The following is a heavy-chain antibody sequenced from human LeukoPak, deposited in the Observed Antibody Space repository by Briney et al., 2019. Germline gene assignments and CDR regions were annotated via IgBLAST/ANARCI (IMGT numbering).Heavy chain of an antibody. D-gene: IGHD3-10*01. Sequence: GGSLGLSCAASGFTFNNYAMSWVRQAPGKGLEWVSVISGSGGDTYYADSVKGRFTISRDNSKNTLYLQMDSLRAEDTALYYCAKSSRVRDSEFQFYYYMDVWGKGTTVTVSS. J-gene: IGHJ6*03. CDR1: GFTFNNYA. CDR2: ISGSGGDT. CDR3: AKSSRVRDSEFQFYYYMDV. V-gene: IGHV3-23*01.